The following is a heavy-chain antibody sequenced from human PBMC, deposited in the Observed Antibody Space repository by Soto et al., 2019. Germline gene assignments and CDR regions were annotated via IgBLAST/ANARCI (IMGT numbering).Heavy chain of an antibody. CDR2: IYSGGST. CDR1: GFTVSSNY. J-gene: IGHJ6*02. Sequence: GSLRLSCAASGFTVSSNYMSWVRQAPGKGLEWVSVIYSGGSTYYADSVKGRFTISRDNSKNTLYLQMNSPRAEDTAVYYCAKEGSDGYYYYGMDVWGQGTTVTVSS. V-gene: IGHV3-66*01. CDR3: AKEGSDGYYYYGMDV.